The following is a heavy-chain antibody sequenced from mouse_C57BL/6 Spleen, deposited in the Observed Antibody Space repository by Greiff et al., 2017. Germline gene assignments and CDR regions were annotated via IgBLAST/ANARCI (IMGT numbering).Heavy chain of an antibody. CDR3: ARDDGTASFDY. J-gene: IGHJ2*01. CDR1: GFTFSDYY. V-gene: IGHV5-16*01. CDR2: INYDGSST. Sequence: EVKLMESEGGLVQPGSSMKLSCTASGFTFSDYYMAWVRQVPEKGLEWVANINYDGSSTYYLDSLKSRFIISRDNAKNILYLQMSSLKSEDTATYYCARDDGTASFDYWGQGTTLTVSS. D-gene: IGHD3-3*01.